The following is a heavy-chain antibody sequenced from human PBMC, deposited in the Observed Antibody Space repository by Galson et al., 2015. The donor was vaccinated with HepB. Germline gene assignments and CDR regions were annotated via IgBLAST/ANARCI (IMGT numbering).Heavy chain of an antibody. D-gene: IGHD6-19*01. CDR3: ARAFYSGWYGFDY. CDR1: GGTFSSYA. V-gene: IGHV1-69*10. CDR2: IIPIFGIA. J-gene: IGHJ4*02. Sequence: SVKVSCKASGGTFSSYAISWVRQAPGQGLEWMGGIIPIFGIANYAQKFQGRVTITADKSTSTAYMELSSLRSEDTAVYYCARAFYSGWYGFDYWGQGTLVTVSS.